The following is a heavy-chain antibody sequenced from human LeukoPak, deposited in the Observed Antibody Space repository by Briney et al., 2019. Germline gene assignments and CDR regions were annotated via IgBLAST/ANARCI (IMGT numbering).Heavy chain of an antibody. CDR2: ISYDGSNK. D-gene: IGHD1-1*01. CDR1: GFTFSSYG. J-gene: IGHJ4*02. CDR3: ARDAHGERFFDY. V-gene: IGHV3-30*03. Sequence: GGSLRLSCAASGFTFSSYGMHWVRQAPGKGLEWVAVISYDGSNKYYADSAKGRFTISRDNSKNTLYLQMNSLRAEDTAVYYCARDAHGERFFDYWGQGTLVTVSS.